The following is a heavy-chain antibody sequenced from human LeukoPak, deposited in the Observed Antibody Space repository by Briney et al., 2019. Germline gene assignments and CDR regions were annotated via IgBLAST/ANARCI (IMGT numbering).Heavy chain of an antibody. D-gene: IGHD1-1*01. J-gene: IGHJ3*02. V-gene: IGHV3-23*01. Sequence: GGSLRLSCEAAGFSFRDYPMGWVRRASGKRLEWVSVISAGADVIFYADPVKGRFTISRDNSKNTLYLQMNSLRAEDSAEYYCAKSLLTTATGTGRAFDIWGRGTMVTVSA. CDR2: ISAGADVI. CDR1: GFSFRDYP. CDR3: AKSLLTTATGTGRAFDI.